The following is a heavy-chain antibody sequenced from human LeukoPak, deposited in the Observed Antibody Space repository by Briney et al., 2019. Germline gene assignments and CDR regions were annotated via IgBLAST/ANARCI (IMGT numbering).Heavy chain of an antibody. CDR2: IYTSGST. CDR1: GGSISSGSYY. Sequence: SETLSLTCTVSGGSISSGSYYWSWIRQPAGKGLEWIGRIYTSGSTNYNPSLKSRVTISVDTSKNQFSLKLSSVTAADTAVYYCARDVLTTVTTGSRRRSNYNWFDPWGQGTLVTVSS. V-gene: IGHV4-61*02. CDR3: ARDVLTTVTTGSRRRSNYNWFDP. D-gene: IGHD4-17*01. J-gene: IGHJ5*02.